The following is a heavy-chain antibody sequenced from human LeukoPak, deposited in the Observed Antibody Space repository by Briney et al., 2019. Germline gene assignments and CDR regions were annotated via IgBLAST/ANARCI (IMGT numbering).Heavy chain of an antibody. V-gene: IGHV5-51*01. CDR1: GYTFISYR. J-gene: IGHJ6*02. Sequence: GESLKISCKGSGYTFISYRIAWVRQMPGSGLEWMGIVHPGDSDARYSPSFQGQVTISADKSIDTAYLQWSSLKTSDTAMYYCARHGSGLDVWGQGTTVTVSS. CDR3: ARHGSGLDV. D-gene: IGHD3-10*01. CDR2: VHPGDSDA.